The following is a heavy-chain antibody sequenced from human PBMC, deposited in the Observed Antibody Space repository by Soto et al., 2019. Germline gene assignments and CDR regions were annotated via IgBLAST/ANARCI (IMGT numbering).Heavy chain of an antibody. CDR3: ARDIAAAVYYYGMDV. Sequence: EVQLVESGGGLVKPGGSLRLSCAASGFTFSSYSMNWVRQAPGKGLEWVSSISSSSSYIYYADSVKGRFTISRDNAKNSLYLQMNSLRAEDTAVCYCARDIAAAVYYYGMDVWGQGTTVTVSS. CDR1: GFTFSSYS. J-gene: IGHJ6*02. CDR2: ISSSSSYI. V-gene: IGHV3-21*01. D-gene: IGHD6-13*01.